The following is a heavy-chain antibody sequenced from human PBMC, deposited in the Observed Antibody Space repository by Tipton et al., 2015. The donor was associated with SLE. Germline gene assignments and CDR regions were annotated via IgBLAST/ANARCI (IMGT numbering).Heavy chain of an antibody. CDR2: IYYRGNT. Sequence: TLSLTCSVYGDSLSGQYWSWIRQPPGKGLEWIGYIYYRGNTYQTPSLKSRLSISVDTSKNQFSLKLSSVTAADTAVYYCARTLDALDIWGQGTMVTVSS. CDR1: GDSLSGQY. CDR3: ARTLDALDI. J-gene: IGHJ3*02. V-gene: IGHV4-34*09.